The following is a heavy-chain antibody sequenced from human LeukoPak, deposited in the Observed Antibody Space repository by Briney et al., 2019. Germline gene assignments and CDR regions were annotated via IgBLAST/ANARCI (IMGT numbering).Heavy chain of an antibody. J-gene: IGHJ4*02. CDR3: AKDEYYYGSGSRPLDY. CDR2: ISYDGSNK. V-gene: IGHV3-30*18. Sequence: PGRSLRLSCAASGFTFSSYGMHWVRQAPGKGLEWVAVISYDGSNKYYADSVKGRFTISRDNSKNTLYLQMNSLRAEDTAVYYCAKDEYYYGSGSRPLDYWGQGTLVTVSS. D-gene: IGHD3-10*01. CDR1: GFTFSSYG.